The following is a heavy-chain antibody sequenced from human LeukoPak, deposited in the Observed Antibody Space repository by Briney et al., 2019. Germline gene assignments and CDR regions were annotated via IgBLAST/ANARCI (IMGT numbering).Heavy chain of an antibody. J-gene: IGHJ6*02. V-gene: IGHV1-18*01. D-gene: IGHD2-2*01. CDR1: GYTFTSYG. CDR3: AATELGYCSSTSCYEWAPRGYYYYGMDV. CDR2: ISAYNGNT. Sequence: ASVKVSCKASGYTFTSYGISWVRQAPGQGLEWMGWISAYNGNTNYAQKLQGRVTMTTDTSTSTAYMELRSLRSDDTAVYYCAATELGYCSSTSCYEWAPRGYYYYGMDVWGQGTTVTVSS.